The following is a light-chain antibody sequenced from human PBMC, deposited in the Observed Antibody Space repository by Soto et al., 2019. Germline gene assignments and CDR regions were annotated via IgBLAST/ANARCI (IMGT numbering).Light chain of an antibody. V-gene: IGLV2-11*01. CDR1: SSDVGGYNY. Sequence: QSALTQPRSVSGSPGQSVTISCTGTSSDVGGYNYVSWYQQHPGKAPKLMIYDVSKRPSWVPDRFSGSKSGNTASLTISGLQAEDEADYYCCSYAGSYIVFGTGTKLTVL. J-gene: IGLJ1*01. CDR3: CSYAGSYIV. CDR2: DVS.